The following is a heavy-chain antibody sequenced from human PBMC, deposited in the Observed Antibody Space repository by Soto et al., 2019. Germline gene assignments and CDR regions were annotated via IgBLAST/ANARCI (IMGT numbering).Heavy chain of an antibody. V-gene: IGHV3-74*01. CDR3: ASEYTSGWNPLGY. D-gene: IGHD6-19*01. Sequence: EVQLVESGGGLVQPGGSLRLSCAASGFTFSTYWMHWVRQAPGKGLVWVLRINRDGSNTTYADSVKGRFTISRDNAKNTLYLQMNSLRVEDTAVYYCASEYTSGWNPLGYWGQGTLVTVSS. CDR2: INRDGSNT. J-gene: IGHJ4*02. CDR1: GFTFSTYW.